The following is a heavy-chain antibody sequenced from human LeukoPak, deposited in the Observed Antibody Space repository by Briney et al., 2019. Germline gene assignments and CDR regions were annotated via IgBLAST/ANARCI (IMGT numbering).Heavy chain of an antibody. J-gene: IGHJ5*02. CDR2: INPNSGGT. D-gene: IGHD3-3*01. CDR3: ARDITIFGVVNTYNWFDP. V-gene: IGHV1-2*02. Sequence: ASVKVSRKASGYTFTGYYMHWVRQAPGQGLEWMGWINPNSGGTNYAQKFQGRVTMTRDTSISTAYMELSRLRSDDTAVYYCARDITIFGVVNTYNWFDPWGQGTLVTVSS. CDR1: GYTFTGYY.